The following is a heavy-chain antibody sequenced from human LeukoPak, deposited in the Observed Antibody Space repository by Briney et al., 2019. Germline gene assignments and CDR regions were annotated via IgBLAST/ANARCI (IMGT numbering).Heavy chain of an antibody. J-gene: IGHJ2*01. D-gene: IGHD3-16*01. CDR1: GYRFTNYW. CDR2: IYPGDSDT. CDR3: ARRTAYMEYFDL. V-gene: IGHV5-51*01. Sequence: GESLKISCKGSGYRFTNYWIGWVRQMPGKGLEWMGTIYPGDSDTRHSPSFQGQVTISADKSTSVAYLQWSSLKASDTAIYYCARRTAYMEYFDLWGRGTLVTVSS.